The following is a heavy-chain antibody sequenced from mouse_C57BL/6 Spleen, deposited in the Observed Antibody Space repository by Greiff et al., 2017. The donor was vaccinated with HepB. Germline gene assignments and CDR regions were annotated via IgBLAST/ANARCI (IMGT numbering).Heavy chain of an antibody. V-gene: IGHV1-80*01. CDR2: IYPGDGDT. CDR1: GYAFSSYW. D-gene: IGHD1-1*01. CDR3: ARFTTVVATWDAMDY. J-gene: IGHJ4*01. Sequence: VKLMESGAELVKPGASVKISCKASGYAFSSYWMNWVKQRPGKGLEWIGQIYPGDGDTNYNGKFKGKATLTADKSSSTAYMQLSSLTSEDSAVYFCARFTTVVATWDAMDYWGQGTSVTVSS.